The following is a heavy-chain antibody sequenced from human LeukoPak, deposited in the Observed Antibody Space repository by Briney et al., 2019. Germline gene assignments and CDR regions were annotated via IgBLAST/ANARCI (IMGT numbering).Heavy chain of an antibody. CDR3: ASRKLGNDY. CDR2: IYYSGST. Sequence: AETLSLTCTVSGVSISSYYWSWLRQPPGKGLEWIGYIYYSGSTNYNPSLKSRVTISADTSKNQFSLKLSSVTAADTAVYYCASRKLGNDYWGQGTLVTVSS. V-gene: IGHV4-59*01. J-gene: IGHJ4*02. CDR1: GVSISSYY. D-gene: IGHD7-27*01.